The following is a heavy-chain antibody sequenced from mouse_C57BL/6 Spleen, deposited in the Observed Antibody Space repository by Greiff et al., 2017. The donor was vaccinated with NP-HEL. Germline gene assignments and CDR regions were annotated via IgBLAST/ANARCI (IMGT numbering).Heavy chain of an antibody. J-gene: IGHJ3*01. Sequence: QVQLQQSGPELVKPGASVKISCKASGYAFSSSWMNWVKQRPGKGLEWIGRIYPGDGDTNYNGKFKGKATLTADKSSSTAYIQLSSLTSEDSAVYFCAPDSSGFAYWGQGTLVTVSA. V-gene: IGHV1-82*01. CDR3: APDSSGFAY. CDR1: GYAFSSSW. CDR2: IYPGDGDT. D-gene: IGHD3-2*02.